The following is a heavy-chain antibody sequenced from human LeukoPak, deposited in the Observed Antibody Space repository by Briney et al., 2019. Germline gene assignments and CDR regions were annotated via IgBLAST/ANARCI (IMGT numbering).Heavy chain of an antibody. Sequence: PSETLSLTCAVYGGSFSGYYWSWIRQPPGKGLEWIGVINHSGSTNYNSSLKSRVTISVDTSKNQFSLKLSSVTAADTAVYYCARGLGAVAGRGGWNYFDYWGQGTLVTVSS. CDR3: ARGLGAVAGRGGWNYFDY. J-gene: IGHJ4*02. V-gene: IGHV4-34*01. CDR1: GGSFSGYY. CDR2: INHSGST. D-gene: IGHD6-19*01.